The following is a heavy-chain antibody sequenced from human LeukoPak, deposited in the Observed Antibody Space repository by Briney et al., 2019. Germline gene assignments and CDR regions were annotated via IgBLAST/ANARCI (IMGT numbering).Heavy chain of an antibody. CDR1: GFTFSSYS. CDR2: INSISSYI. J-gene: IGHJ5*02. CDR3: ARENYGDYVMSLRGYNWFDP. D-gene: IGHD4-17*01. Sequence: PRGSPRLSCAASGFTFSSYSMNWVRQAPGKGLEWVSSINSISSYIYYADSVKGRFTISRDNAKNSLYLQMNSLRAEDTAVYYCARENYGDYVMSLRGYNWFDPWGQGTLVTVSS. V-gene: IGHV3-21*01.